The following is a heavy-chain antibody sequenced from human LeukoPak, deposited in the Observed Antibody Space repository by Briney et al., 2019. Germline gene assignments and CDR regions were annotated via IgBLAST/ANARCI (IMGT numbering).Heavy chain of an antibody. CDR3: ARGGVNYDSSGYYYRSVYFDY. J-gene: IGHJ4*02. CDR1: AGSISSGTYY. Sequence: PSETLSLTCTVSAGSISSGTYYWGLIRQPPGKGLEWIGEISHSGSTNYNPSLKSRVTISVDTSKNQFSLKLSSVTAADTAVYYCARGGVNYDSSGYYYRSVYFDYWGQGTLVTVSS. CDR2: ISHSGST. V-gene: IGHV4-39*07. D-gene: IGHD3-22*01.